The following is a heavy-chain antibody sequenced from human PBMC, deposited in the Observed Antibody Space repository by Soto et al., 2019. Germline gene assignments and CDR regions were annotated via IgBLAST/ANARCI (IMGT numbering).Heavy chain of an antibody. CDR1: GYTFTSYG. J-gene: IGHJ1*01. D-gene: IGHD3-16*02. CDR3: AREMRPEYDCIWGSYRYTAEYFQH. CDR2: ISAYNGNT. Sequence: ASLKVSCKASGYTFTSYGISWVRQAPGQGLEWMGWISAYNGNTNYAQKLQGRVTMTTDTSTSTAYMELRSLRSDDTAVYYCAREMRPEYDCIWGSYRYTAEYFQHWGQGTLVTVSS. V-gene: IGHV1-18*01.